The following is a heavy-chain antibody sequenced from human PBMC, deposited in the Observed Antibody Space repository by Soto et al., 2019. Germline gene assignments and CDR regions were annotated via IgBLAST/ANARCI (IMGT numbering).Heavy chain of an antibody. D-gene: IGHD6-13*01. V-gene: IGHV3-23*01. J-gene: IGHJ3*02. CDR1: GFTFSNYA. Sequence: EVQLLESGGGLVQPGGSLRLSCAASGFTFSNYAMNWVRQAPGKGLEWVSGISGSGGSTYYADSVKGRFTISRDNSKKTMYLQMNSLRAGDTAVYYCAKRAPYSSSWYNAFDIWGQGTMVTVSS. CDR3: AKRAPYSSSWYNAFDI. CDR2: ISGSGGST.